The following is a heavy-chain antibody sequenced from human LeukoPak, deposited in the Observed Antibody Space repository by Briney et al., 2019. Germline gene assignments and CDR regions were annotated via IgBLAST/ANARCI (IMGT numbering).Heavy chain of an antibody. CDR2: IYSGGST. V-gene: IGHV3-53*01. D-gene: IGHD5-12*01. J-gene: IGHJ4*02. CDR1: GFTVSSNY. Sequence: GGSLRLSCAASGFTVSSNYMSWVRQAPGKGLEWVSVIYSGGSTYYADSVKGRFTTSRDNSKNTLYLQMNSLRAEDTAVYYCARDLHNSGYDYWGQGTLVTVSS. CDR3: ARDLHNSGYDY.